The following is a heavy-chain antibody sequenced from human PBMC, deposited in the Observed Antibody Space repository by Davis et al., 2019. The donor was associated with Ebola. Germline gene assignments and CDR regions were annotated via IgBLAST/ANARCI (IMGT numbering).Heavy chain of an antibody. CDR1: GGSISSGSYY. V-gene: IGHV4-31*03. CDR2: IYYSGST. CDR3: ARHRRYPNIAVAGLDY. Sequence: MPSETLSLTCTVSGGSISSGSYYWSWIRQHPGKGLEWIGYIYYSGSTYYNPSLKSRVTISVDTSKNQLSLKLSSVTAADTAVYYCARHRRYPNIAVAGLDYWGQGTLVTVSS. D-gene: IGHD6-19*01. J-gene: IGHJ4*02.